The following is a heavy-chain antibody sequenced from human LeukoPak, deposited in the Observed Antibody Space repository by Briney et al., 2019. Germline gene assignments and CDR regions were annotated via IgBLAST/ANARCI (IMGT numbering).Heavy chain of an antibody. CDR1: GYTLTELP. CDR3: ATGTSGSYYVGIVRPIDY. Sequence: ASVKVSCKVSGYTLTELPNHWVRQAPGKGLEWTGGFDPDDGETVYAQMFQGRVTMTEDTSSDTASMELSSLRSEDTAVYYCATGTSGSYYVGIVRPIDYWGQGTLVTVSS. CDR2: FDPDDGET. J-gene: IGHJ4*02. D-gene: IGHD1-26*01. V-gene: IGHV1-24*01.